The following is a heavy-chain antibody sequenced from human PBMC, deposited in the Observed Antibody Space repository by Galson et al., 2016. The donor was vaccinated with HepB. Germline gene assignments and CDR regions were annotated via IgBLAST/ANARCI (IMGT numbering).Heavy chain of an antibody. D-gene: IGHD4-11*01. CDR2: ISANSGNT. CDR3: ARDLQFRFDY. J-gene: IGHJ4*02. Sequence: SVKVSCKASGYRFFTYGISWVRQAPGQGLEWLGWISANSGNTIYAQKFQDRVTMTRDTSASTVYMDLRSLITDEPAVYYCARDLQFRFDYWGQGTLVTVSS. V-gene: IGHV1-18*04. CDR1: GYRFFTYG.